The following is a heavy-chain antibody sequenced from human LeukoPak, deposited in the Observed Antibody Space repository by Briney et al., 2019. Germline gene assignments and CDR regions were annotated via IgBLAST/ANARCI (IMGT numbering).Heavy chain of an antibody. CDR3: ARDPGGRWNEPLHAFDI. V-gene: IGHV4-59*01. CDR2: IYYSGST. Sequence: SETLSLTCTVSHDSISTYYWTWIRQSPGKGLEWIGWIYYSGSTNYNPSLKSRVTISVDTSKNQFSLNLNSVTAADTAVYYCARDPGGRWNEPLHAFDIWGQGTMVTVS. J-gene: IGHJ3*02. CDR1: HDSISTYY. D-gene: IGHD1-1*01.